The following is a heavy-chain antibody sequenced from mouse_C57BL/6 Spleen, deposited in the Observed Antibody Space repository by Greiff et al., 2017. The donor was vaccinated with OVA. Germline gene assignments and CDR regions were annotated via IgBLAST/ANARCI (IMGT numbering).Heavy chain of an antibody. CDR1: GFSLTSYG. J-gene: IGHJ1*03. V-gene: IGHV2-2*01. D-gene: IGHD2-4*01. Sequence: VQRVESGPGLVQPSQSLSITCTVSGFSLTSYGVHWVRQSPGKGLEWLGVIWSGGSTDYNAAFISRLSISKDNSKSQVFFKMNSLQADDTAIYYCARGITRYFDVWGTGTTVTVSS. CDR3: ARGITRYFDV. CDR2: IWSGGST.